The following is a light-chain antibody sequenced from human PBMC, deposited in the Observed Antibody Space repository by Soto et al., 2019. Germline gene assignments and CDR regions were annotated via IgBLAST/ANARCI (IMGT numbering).Light chain of an antibody. CDR1: QSISRW. J-gene: IGKJ1*01. V-gene: IGKV1-39*01. CDR3: QQTYSAPPWT. CDR2: TTT. Sequence: DIQMTQSPSTLSASVGDRVTITCRASQSISRWLAWYQQKPGKAPDLLIYTTTSLQSEVPSRFSGSGSETHFTLTITSLQPEDFATYFCQQTYSAPPWTFGPGTKVDIK.